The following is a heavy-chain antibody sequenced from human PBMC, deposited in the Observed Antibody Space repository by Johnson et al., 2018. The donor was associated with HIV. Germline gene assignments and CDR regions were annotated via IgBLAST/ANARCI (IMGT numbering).Heavy chain of an antibody. J-gene: IGHJ3*02. V-gene: IGHV3-30*19. CDR2: ISYDGSNK. CDR3: ARGAVRYYDNSGYWGAFDI. CDR1: GFTFSGYA. Sequence: QVQLVESGGGVVQPGRSLRLSCAASGFTFSGYAMHWVRQAPGKGLEWVAVISYDGSNKYYADSVKGRFTISRDNSKNTLYLQMNSLRAEDTALYYCARGAVRYYDNSGYWGAFDIWGQGTMVTVSS. D-gene: IGHD3-22*01.